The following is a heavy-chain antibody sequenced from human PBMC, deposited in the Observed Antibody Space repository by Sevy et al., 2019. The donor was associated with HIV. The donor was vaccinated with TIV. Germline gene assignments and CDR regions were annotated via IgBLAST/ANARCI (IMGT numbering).Heavy chain of an antibody. Sequence: GGSLRLSCTASGLSFSDYGMHWVRQAPGKGLEWVAFIWYDGSDRYYADSVKGRFTISRDNSKNTLYLQMNSMRAEDTAVYYCARDGSSGGLFLKDYYYFGMDVWGQGTTVTVSS. D-gene: IGHD3-16*01. J-gene: IGHJ6*02. V-gene: IGHV3-30*02. CDR3: ARDGSSGGLFLKDYYYFGMDV. CDR1: GLSFSDYG. CDR2: IWYDGSDR.